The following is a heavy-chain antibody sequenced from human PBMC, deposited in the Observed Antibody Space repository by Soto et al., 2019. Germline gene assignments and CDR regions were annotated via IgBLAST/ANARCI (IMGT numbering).Heavy chain of an antibody. J-gene: IGHJ6*02. V-gene: IGHV4-31*03. D-gene: IGHD1-20*01. CDR1: GGSISSGGYY. Sequence: PSETLSLTCTVSGGSISSGGYYWSWIRQHPGKGLEWIGYIYYSGSTYYNPSLKSRVTISVDTSKNQFSLRLSSVTAADTAVYYCARYKTGPVSSRGSPRPAYYYYYGMDVWGQGTTVTVSS. CDR2: IYYSGST. CDR3: ARYKTGPVSSRGSPRPAYYYYYGMDV.